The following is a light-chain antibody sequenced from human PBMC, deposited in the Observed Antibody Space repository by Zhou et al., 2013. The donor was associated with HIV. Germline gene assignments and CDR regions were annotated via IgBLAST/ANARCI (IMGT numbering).Light chain of an antibody. J-gene: IGKJ4*01. Sequence: EMVLTQSPGTLSLSPGERATLSCRASQSVSSYLAWYQQKPGQAPRLLIYDASNRATGIPARFSGSGSGTDFTLTISSLEPEDFAVYYCQQRSNWPQLTFGGGTKVEIK. CDR2: DAS. CDR3: QQRSNWPQLT. CDR1: QSVSSY. V-gene: IGKV3-11*01.